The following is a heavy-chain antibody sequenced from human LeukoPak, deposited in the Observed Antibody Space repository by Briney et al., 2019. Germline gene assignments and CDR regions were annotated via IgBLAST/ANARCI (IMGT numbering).Heavy chain of an antibody. CDR2: ISSSGGRT. Sequence: PGGSLRLSCAASRFTLSSYAMSCVRQTPRKGQEWVSAISSSGGRTYYEDSVTGRFTISRDNSKNTLYLQMNSLRAEDTAVYYCAKDLAYSGSYLDYFDYWGQGTLVTVSS. D-gene: IGHD1-26*01. V-gene: IGHV3-23*01. CDR3: AKDLAYSGSYLDYFDY. J-gene: IGHJ4*02. CDR1: RFTLSSYA.